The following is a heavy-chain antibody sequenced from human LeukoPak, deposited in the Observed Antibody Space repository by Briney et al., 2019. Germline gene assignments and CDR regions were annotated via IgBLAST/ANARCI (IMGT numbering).Heavy chain of an antibody. D-gene: IGHD5-24*01. V-gene: IGHV4-59*11. Sequence: SETLSLTCTVSGGSISSHYWSWIRRPPGKGLEWIGYIYYSGSTNYNPSLKSRVTISVDTSKNQFSLKLSSVTAADTAVYYCARVEDGYNFDYWGQGTLVTVSS. CDR1: GGSISSHY. CDR3: ARVEDGYNFDY. CDR2: IYYSGST. J-gene: IGHJ4*02.